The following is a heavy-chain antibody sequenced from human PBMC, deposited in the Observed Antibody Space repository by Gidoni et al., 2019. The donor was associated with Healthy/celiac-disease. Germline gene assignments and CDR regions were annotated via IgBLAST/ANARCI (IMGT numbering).Heavy chain of an antibody. CDR1: GGSISSYY. CDR3: ATLHRVVHQFDY. J-gene: IGHJ4*02. Sequence: QVQLQESGPGLVKPSETLSLTCTVSGGSISSYYWSWIRQPPGKGLEWIGYIYYSGSTNYNPSLKSRVTISVDTSNNQFSLKLSSVTAADTAVYYCATLHRVVHQFDYWGQGTLVTVSS. CDR2: IYYSGST. D-gene: IGHD2-15*01. V-gene: IGHV4-59*01.